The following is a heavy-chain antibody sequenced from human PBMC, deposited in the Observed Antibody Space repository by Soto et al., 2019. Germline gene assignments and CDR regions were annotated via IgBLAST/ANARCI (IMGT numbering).Heavy chain of an antibody. CDR2: IYKSATT. D-gene: IGHD7-27*01. Sequence: SETLSLTCSVSGDAISSVDYFLAWIRQPPGQALEYIGYIYKSATTYYNPSFESRVAISLDTSKSQFSLNVTSVTAAETAVYLCDRGRYSLTGRCGPNWFDYWGQG. V-gene: IGHV4-30-4*01. J-gene: IGHJ5*01. CDR1: GDAISSVDYF. CDR3: DRGRYSLTGRCGPNWFDY.